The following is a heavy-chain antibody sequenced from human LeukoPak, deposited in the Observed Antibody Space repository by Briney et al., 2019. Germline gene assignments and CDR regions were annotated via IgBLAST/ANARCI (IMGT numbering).Heavy chain of an antibody. CDR3: ARDDGEGDYNDY. D-gene: IGHD3-10*01. CDR1: GFTFSSYS. J-gene: IGHJ4*02. CDR2: ISSSSSYI. V-gene: IGHV3-21*01. Sequence: PGGSLRLSCAASGFTFSSYSMNWVRQAPGKGLEWVSSISSSSSYIYYADSVKGRFTISRDNAKNSLYLQMNSLRAEDTAVYYCARDDGEGDYNDYWGQGTLVTVSS.